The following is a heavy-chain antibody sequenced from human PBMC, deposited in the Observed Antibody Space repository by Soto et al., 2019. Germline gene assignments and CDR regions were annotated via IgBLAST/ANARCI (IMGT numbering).Heavy chain of an antibody. CDR1: GFTLSNNA. V-gene: IGHV3-30*09. CDR3: GRELATGK. Sequence: QVQLVESGGDVVQPGRSLRLSCAASGFTLSNNAMHWVRQAPGKGLEWVAVISRDGNTKFYADSVQGRFAISKDSSENTIYLQMNSLRLEDTAVYFCGRELATGKWGQGTLVTVSS. J-gene: IGHJ4*02. CDR2: ISRDGNTK.